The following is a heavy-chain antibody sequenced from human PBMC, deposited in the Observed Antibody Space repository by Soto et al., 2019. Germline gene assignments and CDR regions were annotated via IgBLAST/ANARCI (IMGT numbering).Heavy chain of an antibody. D-gene: IGHD2-2*01. CDR2: ISGSGDTA. J-gene: IGHJ4*02. Sequence: GGSLRLSCAASGFPFSSCAMIWVRHAPGKGLEWVSAISGSGDTAYYADSVKGRFTISRDNSKITLYLQMNSLRADDTAVYYCAKDPTDTSPLCYWGQGTLVTVSS. CDR1: GFPFSSCA. V-gene: IGHV3-23*01. CDR3: AKDPTDTSPLCY.